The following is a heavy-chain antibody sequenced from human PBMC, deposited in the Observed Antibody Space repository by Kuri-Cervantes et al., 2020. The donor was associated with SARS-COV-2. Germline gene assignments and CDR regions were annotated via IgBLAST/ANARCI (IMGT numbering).Heavy chain of an antibody. CDR1: GGSFSGYY. V-gene: IGHV4-34*01. CDR2: INHSGST. Sequence: GSLRLSCAVYGGSFSGYYWSWIRQPPGKGLEWIGEINHSGSTNYNPSLKSRVTISVDTSKNQFSLKLSSVTAADTAVYYCARVWGWSGYYFHYGMDAWGQGTTVTVSS. CDR3: ARVWGWSGYYFHYGMDA. J-gene: IGHJ6*02. D-gene: IGHD3-3*01.